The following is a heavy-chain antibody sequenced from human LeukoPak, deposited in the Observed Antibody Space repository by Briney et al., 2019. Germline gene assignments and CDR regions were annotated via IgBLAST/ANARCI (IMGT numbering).Heavy chain of an antibody. CDR1: GDSVSSNTAV. CDR3: TNGGAAAGFNY. Sequence: SQTLSLTCAISGDSVSSNTAVWNWIRQSPSRGLEWLGRTYYRSKWYNAYAVSVKSRLTINPDTSKNQFSLQLNSVTPEDTAVYYCTNGGAAAGFNYWGQGTLVAVSS. CDR2: TYYRSKWYN. V-gene: IGHV6-1*01. J-gene: IGHJ4*02. D-gene: IGHD6-13*01.